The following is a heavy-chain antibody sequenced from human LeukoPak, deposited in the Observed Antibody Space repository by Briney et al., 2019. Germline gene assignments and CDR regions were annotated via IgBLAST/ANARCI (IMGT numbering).Heavy chain of an antibody. CDR1: GFTFSDYY. Sequence: GGSLRLSCAASGFTFSDYYMTWIRQAPGKGLEWVSYISSRSGSSIYYADSVKGRFTISRDNAENSLYLQMNSLRAEDTAVYYCARVGYSGSPGDYWGQGTLVTVSS. V-gene: IGHV3-11*04. D-gene: IGHD1-26*01. J-gene: IGHJ4*02. CDR2: ISSRSGSSI. CDR3: ARVGYSGSPGDY.